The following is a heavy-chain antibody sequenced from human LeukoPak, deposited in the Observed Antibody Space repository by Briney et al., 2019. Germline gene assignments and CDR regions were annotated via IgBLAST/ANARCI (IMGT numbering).Heavy chain of an antibody. V-gene: IGHV4-59*01. J-gene: IGHJ4*02. D-gene: IGHD2-15*01. CDR3: ARGAADISGYYFDY. Sequence: SEPLSLLCTVSGGSLSSYYWRWIRQPPGEALECIGYIYYSGSTNYNPSLKSRVTISVDTSKNQFSLKLSSVTAADTAVYYCARGAADISGYYFDYWGQGTLVTVSS. CDR1: GGSLSSYY. CDR2: IYYSGST.